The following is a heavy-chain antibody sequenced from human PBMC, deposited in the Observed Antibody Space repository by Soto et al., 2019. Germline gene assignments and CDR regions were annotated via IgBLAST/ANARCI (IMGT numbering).Heavy chain of an antibody. CDR1: GYNFNTYW. V-gene: IGHV5-10-1*01. CDR2: IDPSDSYT. J-gene: IGHJ6*02. Sequence: PGESLKISCKDSGYNFNTYWIAWVRQMPGKGLEWMGRIDPSDSYTNYSPSFQGHVTISADKSISTAYLQWSSLKASDTAMYYCARRPSASSYYYSHAMDVWRQGTTDTVSS. CDR3: ARRPSASSYYYSHAMDV. D-gene: IGHD2-15*01.